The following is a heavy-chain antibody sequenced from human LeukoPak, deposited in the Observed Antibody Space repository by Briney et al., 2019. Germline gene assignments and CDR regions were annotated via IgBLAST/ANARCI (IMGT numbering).Heavy chain of an antibody. CDR1: GGSFSGYY. J-gene: IGHJ4*02. CDR3: AREGVATMRPFDY. D-gene: IGHD5-12*01. V-gene: IGHV4-34*01. CDR2: INHSGST. Sequence: SETLSLTCAVYGGSFSGYYWSWIRQPPGKGLEWIGEINHSGSTNYNPPLKSRVTISVDTSKNQFSLKLSSVTAADTAVYYCAREGVATMRPFDYWGQGTLVTVSS.